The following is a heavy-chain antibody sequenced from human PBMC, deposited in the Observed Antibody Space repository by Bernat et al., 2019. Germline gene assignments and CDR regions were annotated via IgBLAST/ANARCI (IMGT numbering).Heavy chain of an antibody. V-gene: IGHV3-66*01. J-gene: IGHJ4*02. CDR2: IYSGGNT. D-gene: IGHD3-10*01. Sequence: EVQLVESGGGLVQPGGSLRLSCAVSGFTISSNYMNWVRQAPGKGLEWVSVIYSGGNTYYTDSVKGRFTISRDNSENTLYLQMNSLRAEDTAVYYCARDDGYGGPFDYWGQGTLVTVSS. CDR3: ARDDGYGGPFDY. CDR1: GFTISSNY.